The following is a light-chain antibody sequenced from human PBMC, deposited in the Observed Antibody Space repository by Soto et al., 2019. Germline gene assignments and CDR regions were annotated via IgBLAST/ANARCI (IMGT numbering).Light chain of an antibody. V-gene: IGLV2-14*01. CDR3: SSYTTNNLYI. CDR1: SSDVGAYNY. CDR2: GIT. Sequence: QSVLAQPASVSGSPGQSITISCTGTSSDVGAYNYVSWYQQDPGKAPKLMIYGITNRPSGVSNRFSGSKSGNTASLTISGLQAEDAGDYYCSSYTTNNLYIFGTGTKVTVL. J-gene: IGLJ1*01.